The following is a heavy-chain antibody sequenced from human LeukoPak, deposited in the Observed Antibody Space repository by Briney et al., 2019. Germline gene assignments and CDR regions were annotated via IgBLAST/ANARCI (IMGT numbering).Heavy chain of an antibody. Sequence: PGGSLRLSRAASGFTVRSNYMTWVRQAPGKGLERVSVMYSGDSTYYDDSVKGRFTISRDNSRNTLYLQMNSLRVGDTAVYYCAKSFGYSRSWFDNWGQGTLVTVSS. CDR3: AKSFGYSRSWFDN. V-gene: IGHV3-53*01. J-gene: IGHJ4*02. CDR1: GFTVRSNY. CDR2: MYSGDST. D-gene: IGHD6-13*01.